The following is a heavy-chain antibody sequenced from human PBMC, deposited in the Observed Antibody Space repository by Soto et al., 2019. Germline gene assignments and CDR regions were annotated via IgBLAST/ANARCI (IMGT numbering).Heavy chain of an antibody. Sequence: EGSCKGSGGPLRSYNISRVRQGPGQGLEWMGRIIPILGIANYAQKFQGRVTITADKSTSTAYMELSSLRSEDTAVYYCARDELPFYSHYMDVWGKGTTVTVSS. V-gene: IGHV1-69*04. J-gene: IGHJ6*03. D-gene: IGHD4-4*01. CDR1: GGPLRSYN. CDR3: ARDELPFYSHYMDV. CDR2: IIPILGIA.